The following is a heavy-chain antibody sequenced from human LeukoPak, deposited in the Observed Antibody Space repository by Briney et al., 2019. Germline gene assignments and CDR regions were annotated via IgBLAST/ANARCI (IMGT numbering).Heavy chain of an antibody. CDR3: ARVSSSGWYDFNWFDP. CDR1: GFTFSNYY. V-gene: IGHV3-11*04. D-gene: IGHD6-19*01. J-gene: IGHJ5*02. Sequence: GGSLRLSCAASGFTFSNYYMSWIRQAPGKGLEWVSYISSSGSTIYYAASVRGRFTISRANAKNSLYLQMTSLRAEDTAVYYCARVSSSGWYDFNWFDPWGQGTLVTVSS. CDR2: ISSSGSTI.